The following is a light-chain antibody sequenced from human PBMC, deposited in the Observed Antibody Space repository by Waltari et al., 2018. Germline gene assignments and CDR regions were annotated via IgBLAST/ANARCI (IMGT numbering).Light chain of an antibody. V-gene: IGKV1-5*03. CDR1: QSVSTR. CDR2: KAS. CDR3: QQYESSPFT. Sequence: DIQMTQCPSTVSASVGDTVTIPCRASQSVSTRLAWYQQTPGKVPQLLIYKASRLETGVPSRFSGGGSGTEFSLTISNLQPEDFATYYCQQYESSPFTFGQGTKLEI. J-gene: IGKJ2*01.